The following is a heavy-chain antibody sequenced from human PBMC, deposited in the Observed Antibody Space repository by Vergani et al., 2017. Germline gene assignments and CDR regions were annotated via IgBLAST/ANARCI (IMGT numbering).Heavy chain of an antibody. CDR3: TRTWAVFAANNWFEP. D-gene: IGHD2-15*01. Sequence: QVQLQESGPGLVKPSETLSLTCTVSNDSVSNTFYYWGWIRPTPGKGLVWIGSIYYSGSTYYNPSLESRVTMSVDTSKSQFSLKLSSVTAADTAVYYCTRTWAVFAANNWFEPWGQGTLVTVSS. CDR2: IYYSGST. J-gene: IGHJ5*02. CDR1: NDSVSNTFYY. V-gene: IGHV4-39*01.